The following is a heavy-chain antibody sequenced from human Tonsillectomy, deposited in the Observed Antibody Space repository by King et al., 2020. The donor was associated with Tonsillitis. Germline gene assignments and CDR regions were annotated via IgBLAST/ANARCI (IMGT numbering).Heavy chain of an antibody. Sequence: VQLVESGGGLVQPGRSLRLSCAASGFTFDDYAMHWVRQAPGKGLEWVSGISWNSGSIGYADSVKGRFTISRDKAKNSLYLQMNSLRAEDTALYLCSKALETTVTTEPIFYYWGQGTMVTVSS. CDR1: GFTFDDYA. CDR3: SKALETTVTTEPIFYY. V-gene: IGHV3-9*01. J-gene: IGHJ4*02. CDR2: ISWNSGSI. D-gene: IGHD4-17*01.